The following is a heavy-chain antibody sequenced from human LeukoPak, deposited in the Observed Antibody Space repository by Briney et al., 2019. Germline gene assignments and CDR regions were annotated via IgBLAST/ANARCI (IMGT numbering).Heavy chain of an antibody. CDR2: ISSSGSTI. CDR3: ARQYCSSTSCLDAFDI. Sequence: GGSLRLSCAASGLTFSDYYMSWIRQAPGKGLEWVSYISSSGSTIYYADSVKGRFTISRDNAKNSLYLQMNSLRAEDTAVYYCARQYCSSTSCLDAFDIWGQGTMVTVSS. D-gene: IGHD2-2*01. J-gene: IGHJ3*02. V-gene: IGHV3-11*04. CDR1: GLTFSDYY.